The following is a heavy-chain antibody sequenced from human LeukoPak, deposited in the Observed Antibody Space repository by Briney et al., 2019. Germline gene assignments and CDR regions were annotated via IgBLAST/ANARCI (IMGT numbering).Heavy chain of an antibody. CDR2: IYPGDSDT. Sequence: GESLKISCKGSGYSFTRYWIGWVRQMPGKGLEWMGIIYPGDSDTRYGPSFQGQVTISADKSISTAYLQWSSLKASDTAMYYCARGPLGITYYMDVWGKGTTVTVSS. CDR1: GYSFTRYW. J-gene: IGHJ6*03. V-gene: IGHV5-51*01. CDR3: ARGPLGITYYMDV. D-gene: IGHD7-27*01.